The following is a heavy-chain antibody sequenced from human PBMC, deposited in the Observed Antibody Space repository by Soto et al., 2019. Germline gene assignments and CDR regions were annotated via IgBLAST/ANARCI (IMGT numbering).Heavy chain of an antibody. Sequence: PGGSLRLSCAASGFTFSSYSMNWVRQAPGKGLEWVSYISSSSSTIYYADSVKGRFTISRDNAKNSLYLQMNSLRAEDTAVYYCARDLRSGRADYWGQGTLVTVSS. V-gene: IGHV3-48*01. CDR3: ARDLRSGRADY. D-gene: IGHD3-10*01. CDR2: ISSSSSTI. CDR1: GFTFSSYS. J-gene: IGHJ4*02.